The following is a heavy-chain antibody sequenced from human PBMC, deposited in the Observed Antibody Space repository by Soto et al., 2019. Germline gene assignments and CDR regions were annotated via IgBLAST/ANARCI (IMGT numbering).Heavy chain of an antibody. Sequence: QVQLVQSGAEVKNPGASVKVSCKASGYTFSTYAFTWVRQAPGQGLAWMGWIGPYTGVTNSARQFRGRVTMTTDTSTSTAYMELRGLTSDDTAVYYCARDGDGQGRHSAYWGQGTLITVSS. V-gene: IGHV1-18*01. J-gene: IGHJ4*02. CDR3: ARDGDGQGRHSAY. D-gene: IGHD3-10*01. CDR2: IGPYTGVT. CDR1: GYTFSTYA.